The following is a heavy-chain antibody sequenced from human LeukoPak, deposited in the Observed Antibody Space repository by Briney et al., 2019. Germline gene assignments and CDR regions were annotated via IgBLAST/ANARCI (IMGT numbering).Heavy chain of an antibody. CDR1: GFTFSDFA. Sequence: GGSLRLSCVASGFTFSDFAMNWVRQAPGKGLEWVSAISGSGDSTNYTDSVKGRFTISRDNSKNTLYLQMNSLRAEDTAVYYCAKKASYYYYGMDVWGQGTTVTVSS. CDR3: AKKASYYYYGMDV. CDR2: ISGSGDST. J-gene: IGHJ6*02. V-gene: IGHV3-23*01.